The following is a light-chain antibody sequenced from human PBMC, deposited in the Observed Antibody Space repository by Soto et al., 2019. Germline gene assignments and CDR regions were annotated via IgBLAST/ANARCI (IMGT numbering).Light chain of an antibody. CDR1: QSVSSSY. CDR2: GAS. V-gene: IGKV3-20*01. CDR3: QHYVSPPIT. J-gene: IGKJ5*01. Sequence: EIVLTQSPGTLSLSPGERATLSCGASQSVSSSYLAWYQQKPGQAPRLLIYGASSRATGIPDRFSGSGSGTDFTLTISRLEPEDFAVYYCQHYVSPPITFGQGTRLEIK.